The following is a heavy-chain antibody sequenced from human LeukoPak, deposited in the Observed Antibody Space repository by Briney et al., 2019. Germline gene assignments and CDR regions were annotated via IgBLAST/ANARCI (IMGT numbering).Heavy chain of an antibody. Sequence: ASVKVSCKASGYTFTNYYIHWVRQAPGQGLEWMGRLTPYNGNTNSADNLQDRVTMTADTSTNTAYMELRSLRSDDTAVYYCARAAWELLRSYYYYYYMDVWGKGTTVTVSS. CDR3: ARAAWELLRSYYYYYYMDV. J-gene: IGHJ6*03. D-gene: IGHD1-26*01. CDR2: LTPYNGNT. CDR1: GYTFTNYY. V-gene: IGHV1-18*04.